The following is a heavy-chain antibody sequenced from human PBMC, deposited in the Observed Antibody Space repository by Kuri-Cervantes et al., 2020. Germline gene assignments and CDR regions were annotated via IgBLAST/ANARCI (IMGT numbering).Heavy chain of an antibody. Sequence: SQTLSLTCAVYGGSFSGYHFTWVRQPPGQGLEWIGEINHSGSTSYNPSLKSRVIISVDTSKNQFSLKLNSVTAADTAVYYFARGLAVAGTLGYFDYWGQGTLVTVSS. D-gene: IGHD6-19*01. J-gene: IGHJ4*02. CDR2: INHSGST. V-gene: IGHV4-34*01. CDR3: ARGLAVAGTLGYFDY. CDR1: GGSFSGYH.